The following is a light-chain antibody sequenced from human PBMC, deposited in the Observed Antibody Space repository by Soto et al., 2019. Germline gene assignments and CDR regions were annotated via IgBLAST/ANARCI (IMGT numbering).Light chain of an antibody. CDR3: QQLNSYPLS. CDR2: AAS. J-gene: IGKJ4*01. V-gene: IGKV1-9*01. CDR1: QGISSY. Sequence: DIQLTQSPSFLSASVGDRVTITCRASQGISSYLAWYQQKPGKAPKLLIYAASTLQSGVPSRFSGSGSGTEFTLTIGSLQPEDSATYYCQQLNSYPLSFGGGTKVEIK.